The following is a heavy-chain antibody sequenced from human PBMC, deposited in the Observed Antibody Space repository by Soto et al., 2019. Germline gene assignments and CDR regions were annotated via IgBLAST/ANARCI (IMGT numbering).Heavy chain of an antibody. Sequence: QVQLVESGGGVVQPGRSLRLSCAASGFTFSSYGMHWVRQAPGKGLEWVAVIWYDGSNKYYADSVKGRFSISRDNSKNTLYLQMNSLRAGDTAVYYCAKDRLRGGFLTTATTNGMDVW. J-gene: IGHJ6*01. D-gene: IGHD1-26*01. CDR2: IWYDGSNK. V-gene: IGHV3-33*06. CDR1: GFTFSSYG. CDR3: AKDRLRGGFLTTATTNGMDV.